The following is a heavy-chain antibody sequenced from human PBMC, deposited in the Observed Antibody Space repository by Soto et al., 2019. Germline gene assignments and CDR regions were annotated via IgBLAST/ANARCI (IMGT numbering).Heavy chain of an antibody. CDR2: IFYTGTT. D-gene: IGHD2-2*01. CDR1: GGSINYNSYH. Sequence: SETLSLTCSVSGGSINYNSYHWGWIRQPPGQGLEWIGSIFYTGTTFYNPSLESRVTMSVDTSKNSFSLHLTSVTAADTAVYFCARLVVVAPVANVWGQGTLVTVSS. CDR3: ARLVVVAPVANV. V-gene: IGHV4-39*02. J-gene: IGHJ4*02.